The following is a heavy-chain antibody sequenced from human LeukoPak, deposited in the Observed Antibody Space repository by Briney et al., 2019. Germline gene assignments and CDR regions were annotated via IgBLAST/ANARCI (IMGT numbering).Heavy chain of an antibody. CDR3: ARVGARTFGHIYFDF. V-gene: IGHV4-59*01. D-gene: IGHD2-21*01. CDR2: IYNSGRT. Sequence: PSETLSLTCTVSGGSISDYYWSWIRQPPGKGLEWIRYIYNSGRTNYNPSLKSRVTISVDTSKDQFSLKLSSVTAADTAVYYCARVGARTFGHIYFDFWGQGTLVTVSS. CDR1: GGSISDYY. J-gene: IGHJ4*02.